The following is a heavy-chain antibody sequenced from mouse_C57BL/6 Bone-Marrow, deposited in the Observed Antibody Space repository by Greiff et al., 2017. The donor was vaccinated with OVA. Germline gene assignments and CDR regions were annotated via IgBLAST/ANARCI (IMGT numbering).Heavy chain of an antibody. CDR3: AITPITTVVEGWFAY. CDR2: IHPSDSDT. J-gene: IGHJ3*01. D-gene: IGHD1-1*01. CDR1: GYTFTSYW. V-gene: IGHV1-74*01. Sequence: QVQLQQPGAELVKPGASVKVSCKASGYTFTSYWMHWVKQRPGQGLEWIGRIHPSDSDTNYNQKFKGKATLNVDKSYSTAYMQLSSLTSEDSAVYYCAITPITTVVEGWFAYWGQGTLVTVSA.